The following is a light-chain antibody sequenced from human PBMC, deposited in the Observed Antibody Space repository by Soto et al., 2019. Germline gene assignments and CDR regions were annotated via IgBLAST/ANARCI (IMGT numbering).Light chain of an antibody. CDR1: QSVSSSY. CDR3: QRYAKSLQT. Sequence: EIVLTQSPGTLSLSPGERATLSCRASQSVSSSYLAWYQQKPGQAPRLLIYGASSRATGIPDRFSGSGSGTDFTLTISRLEPEDFAVYYCQRYAKSLQTFGPGTRVD. J-gene: IGKJ3*01. CDR2: GAS. V-gene: IGKV3-20*01.